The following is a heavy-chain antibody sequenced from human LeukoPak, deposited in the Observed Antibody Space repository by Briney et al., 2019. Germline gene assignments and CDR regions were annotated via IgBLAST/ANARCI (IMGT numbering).Heavy chain of an antibody. J-gene: IGHJ5*02. V-gene: IGHV4-59*08. Sequence: PSETLSLTCTVSGGSISSYYWSWIRQPPGKGPEWIGYIYYSGSTYYNPSLKSRVTISVDTSKNQFSLKLSSVTAADTAVYYCARALWYSSSWYGDWFDPWGQGTLVTVSS. CDR1: GGSISSYY. CDR2: IYYSGST. D-gene: IGHD6-13*01. CDR3: ARALWYSSSWYGDWFDP.